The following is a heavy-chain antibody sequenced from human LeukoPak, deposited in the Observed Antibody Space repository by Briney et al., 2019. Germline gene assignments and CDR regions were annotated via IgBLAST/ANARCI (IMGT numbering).Heavy chain of an antibody. J-gene: IGHJ3*02. CDR2: IYYSGST. CDR1: GGSISSYY. D-gene: IGHD3-22*01. CDR3: ARVSGITMIVVVVEDAFDI. Sequence: PSETLSLTCTVSGGSISSYYWGWIRQPPGKGLEWIGNIYYSGSTYYNPSLKSRVTISVDTSKNQFSLKLSSVTAADTAVYYCARVSGITMIVVVVEDAFDIWGQGTMVTVSS. V-gene: IGHV4-39*07.